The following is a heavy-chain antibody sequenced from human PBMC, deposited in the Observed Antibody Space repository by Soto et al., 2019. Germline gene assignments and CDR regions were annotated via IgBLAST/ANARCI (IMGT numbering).Heavy chain of an antibody. CDR3: ARQGPYGMDV. J-gene: IGHJ6*02. CDR2: IYYSGST. Sequence: PSETLSLTCTVSGGSISSGGYYWSWIRQHPGKGLEWIGYIYYSGSTNYNPSLKSRVTISVDTSKNQFSLKLSSVTAADTDVYYCARQGPYGMDVWGQGTTVTVSS. CDR1: GGSISSGGYY. V-gene: IGHV4-61*08.